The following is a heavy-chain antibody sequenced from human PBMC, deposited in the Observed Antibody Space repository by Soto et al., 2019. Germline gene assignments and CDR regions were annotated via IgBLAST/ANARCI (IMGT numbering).Heavy chain of an antibody. CDR1: GGTFSSYT. J-gene: IGHJ5*02. D-gene: IGHD3-10*02. V-gene: IGHV1-69*08. Sequence: QVQLVQSGAEVKKPGSSVKVSCKASGGTFSSYTISWVRQAPGQGLEWMGKIIPILGTANYAQKLQGRVTITADKSTSPAYMEMSSLRSEDTAVYYCARDFHYDLSGEANHWGQGTLVTVSS. CDR2: IIPILGTA. CDR3: ARDFHYDLSGEANH.